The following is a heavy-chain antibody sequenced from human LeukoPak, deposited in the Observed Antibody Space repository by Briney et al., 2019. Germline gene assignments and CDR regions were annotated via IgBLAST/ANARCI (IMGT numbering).Heavy chain of an antibody. V-gene: IGHV3-7*01. Sequence: GGSLRLSCAASGFTFSSYWMSWVRQAPGKGLEWVANIKQDGSEKYYVDSVKGRFTISRDNAKNSLYLQMNSLRAEDTAVYYCARVVRFGELLFPPDYWGQGTLVTVSS. CDR2: IKQDGSEK. CDR3: ARVVRFGELLFPPDY. D-gene: IGHD3-10*01. CDR1: GFTFSSYW. J-gene: IGHJ4*02.